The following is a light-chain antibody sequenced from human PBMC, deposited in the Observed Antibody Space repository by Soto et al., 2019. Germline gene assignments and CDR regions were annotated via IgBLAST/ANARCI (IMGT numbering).Light chain of an antibody. Sequence: IQMTQSPPTLSASVGDRVTISCRASQSITGWLAWFQQKPGKAPKLLISKASKLESGTPSRFSGRRSGTQFTLTINGLQPDDFATYYCQQYDNYKPLTFGGGTKVDI. CDR2: KAS. V-gene: IGKV1-5*03. CDR3: QQYDNYKPLT. J-gene: IGKJ4*01. CDR1: QSITGW.